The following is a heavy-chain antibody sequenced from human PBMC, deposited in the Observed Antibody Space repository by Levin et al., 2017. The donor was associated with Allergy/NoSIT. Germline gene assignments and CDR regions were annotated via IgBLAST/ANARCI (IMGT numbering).Heavy chain of an antibody. CDR1: GFTVSSNY. D-gene: IGHD2-2*01. J-gene: IGHJ4*02. CDR3: ARGPPVGPYYFDY. CDR2: IYSGGST. Sequence: GESLKISCAASGFTVSSNYMSWVRQAPGKGLEWVSVIYSGGSTYYADSVKGRFTISRDNSKNTLYLQMNSLRAEDTAVYYCARGPPVGPYYFDYWGQGTLVTVSS. V-gene: IGHV3-66*01.